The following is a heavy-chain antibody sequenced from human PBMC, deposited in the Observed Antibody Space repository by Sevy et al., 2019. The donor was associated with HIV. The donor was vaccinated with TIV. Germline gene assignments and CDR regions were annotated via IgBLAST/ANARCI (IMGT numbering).Heavy chain of an antibody. CDR3: ARDLPSAVTLPFYYYGLHV. CDR2: ISSDGSSE. J-gene: IGHJ6*02. D-gene: IGHD4-17*01. Sequence: GGSLRLSCAASGFTFNIYIIHWVRQAPGKGLEWVAVISSDGSSEYYADSVKGRFTISRDNSKKTLYLQMNSLRAEDTAVYYCARDLPSAVTLPFYYYGLHVWGQGTTVTVSS. CDR1: GFTFNIYI. V-gene: IGHV3-30*04.